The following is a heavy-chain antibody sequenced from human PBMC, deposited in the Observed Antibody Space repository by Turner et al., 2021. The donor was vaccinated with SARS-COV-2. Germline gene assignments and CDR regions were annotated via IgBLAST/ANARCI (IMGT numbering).Heavy chain of an antibody. CDR3: ARGGHYYYGLDV. CDR2: IYRGGST. CDR1: GFTFNDYA. Sequence: EVQLVESGGGLVQPGRSLRLSCAASGFTFNDYAMHWVRQAPGKGLEWVSGIYRGGSTFYSDSVKGRFTISRDNSKNTLYLQMNSLRAEDTAVYYCARGGHYYYGLDVWGQGTTVTVSS. D-gene: IGHD3-10*01. J-gene: IGHJ6*02. V-gene: IGHV3-66*01.